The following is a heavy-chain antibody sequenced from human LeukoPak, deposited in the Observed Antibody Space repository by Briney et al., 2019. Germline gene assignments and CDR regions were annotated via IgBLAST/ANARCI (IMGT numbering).Heavy chain of an antibody. CDR3: ARDYPYSSSSFNWFDP. Sequence: ASVKVSCKASGGTFSSYAISWVRQAPGQGLEWMGGIIPIFGTANYAQKFQGRVTITTDESTSTAYMELSSLRSEDTAVYYCARDYPYSSSSFNWFDPWGQETLVTVSS. CDR1: GGTFSSYA. J-gene: IGHJ5*02. V-gene: IGHV1-69*05. D-gene: IGHD6-6*01. CDR2: IIPIFGTA.